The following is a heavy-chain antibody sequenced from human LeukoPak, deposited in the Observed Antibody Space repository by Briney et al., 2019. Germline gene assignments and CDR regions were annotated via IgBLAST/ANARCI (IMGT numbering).Heavy chain of an antibody. D-gene: IGHD6-19*01. CDR2: ISYDGSNK. CDR1: GFTFSSYA. J-gene: IGHJ1*01. Sequence: GGSLRLSCAASGFTFSSYAMHWVRQAPGKGLEWVAVISYDGSNKYYADSVKGRFTISRDNSKNTLYLQMNSLRAEDTAVYYCARVGGSSGWYVAECFQHWGQGTLVTVSS. CDR3: ARVGGSSGWYVAECFQH. V-gene: IGHV3-30-3*01.